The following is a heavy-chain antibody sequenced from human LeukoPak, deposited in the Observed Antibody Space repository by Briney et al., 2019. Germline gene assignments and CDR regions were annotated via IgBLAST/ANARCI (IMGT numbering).Heavy chain of an antibody. CDR3: ARGGDIVVVTDRRNAFDI. Sequence: GGSLRLSCAASGFTVSSNHMSWVRQAPGKGLQWVSVIYSGGSTQYADSVKGRFTISRDNSKNTLYLQMNSLRAEDTAVYYCARGGDIVVVTDRRNAFDIWGQGTMVTVSS. CDR2: IYSGGST. J-gene: IGHJ3*02. D-gene: IGHD2-21*02. V-gene: IGHV3-53*05. CDR1: GFTVSSNH.